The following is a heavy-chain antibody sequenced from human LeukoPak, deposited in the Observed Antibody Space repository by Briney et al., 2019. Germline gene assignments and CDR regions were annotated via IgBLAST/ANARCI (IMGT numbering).Heavy chain of an antibody. CDR2: IWYDGSNK. J-gene: IGHJ4*02. V-gene: IGHV3-33*01. D-gene: IGHD5-18*01. CDR3: AREWVTVDY. CDR1: GFTFSGYG. Sequence: GGSLRLSCAASGFTFSGYGMHWVRQAPGKGLEWVAVIWYDGSNKYYADSVKGRFTISRDNSKNTLCLQMNSLRAEDTAVYYCAREWVTVDYWGQGTLVTVSS.